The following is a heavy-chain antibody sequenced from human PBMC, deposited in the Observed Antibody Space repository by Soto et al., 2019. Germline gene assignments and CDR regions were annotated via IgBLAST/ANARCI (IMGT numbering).Heavy chain of an antibody. D-gene: IGHD3-16*02. CDR2: ISAYNGNT. J-gene: IGHJ3*02. V-gene: IGHV1-18*01. CDR3: ARDPHVMITFGGVIVITLDAFDI. Sequence: ASVKVSCKASGYTFTSYGISWVRQAPGQGLEWMGWISAYNGNTNYAQKLQGRVTMTTDTSTSTAYMELRSLRSDDTAVYYCARDPHVMITFGGVIVITLDAFDIRGQGTMLTVSS. CDR1: GYTFTSYG.